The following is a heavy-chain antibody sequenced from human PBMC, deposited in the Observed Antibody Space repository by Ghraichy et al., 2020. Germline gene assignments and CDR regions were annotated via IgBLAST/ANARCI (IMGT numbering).Heavy chain of an antibody. D-gene: IGHD2-2*01. CDR3: ARDLIVVVPDAYYYGMDV. CDR1: GGSISSYY. Sequence: SETLSLTCTVSGGSISSYYWSWIRQPAGKGLEWIGRIYYSGSTNYNPSLKSRVTISVDTSKNQFSLKLSSVTAADTAVYYCARDLIVVVPDAYYYGMDVWGQGTTVTVSS. V-gene: IGHV4-4*07. J-gene: IGHJ6*02. CDR2: IYYSGST.